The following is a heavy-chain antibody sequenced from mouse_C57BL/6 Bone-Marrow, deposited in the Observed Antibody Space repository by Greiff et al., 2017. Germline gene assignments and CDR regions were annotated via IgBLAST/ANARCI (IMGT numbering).Heavy chain of an antibody. V-gene: IGHV1-54*01. Sequence: QVQLQQSGAELVRPGTSVKVSCKASGYAFTNYLIEWVKQRPGQGLEWIGVINPGSGGTNYNEKFKGKATLTADKSSSSAYMQLSSLTSEDSAVYFSARDGNYCDYWGQGTTLTVSS. J-gene: IGHJ2*01. D-gene: IGHD2-1*01. CDR3: ARDGNYCDY. CDR2: INPGSGGT. CDR1: GYAFTNYL.